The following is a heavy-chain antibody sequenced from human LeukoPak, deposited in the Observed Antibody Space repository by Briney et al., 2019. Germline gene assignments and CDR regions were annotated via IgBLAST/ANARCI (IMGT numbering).Heavy chain of an antibody. Sequence: PGGSLRLSCAASGFTFSSYAMHWVRQAPGKGLEWVAVISYDGSNGDYADSVKGRFTISRDNSKNTLYLQMNRLRAEDTAVYYCARVYYGSGSLYYYYYYMDVWGNGTTVTISS. CDR2: ISYDGSNG. D-gene: IGHD3-10*01. J-gene: IGHJ6*03. CDR1: GFTFSSYA. CDR3: ARVYYGSGSLYYYYYYMDV. V-gene: IGHV3-30*14.